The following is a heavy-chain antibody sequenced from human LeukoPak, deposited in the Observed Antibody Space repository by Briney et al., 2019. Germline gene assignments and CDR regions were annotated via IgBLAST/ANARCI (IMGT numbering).Heavy chain of an antibody. CDR3: AKGARVPAAYLYYYYYYMDV. V-gene: IGHV3-43D*03. CDR1: GFTFDDYA. Sequence: PGRSLRLSCAASGFTFDDYAMHWVRQAPGKGLEWVSLISWDGGSTYYADSVKGRFTISRDNSKNSLYLQMNSLRAEDTALYYCAKGARVPAAYLYYYYYYMDVWGKGTTVTVSS. CDR2: ISWDGGST. D-gene: IGHD2-2*01. J-gene: IGHJ6*03.